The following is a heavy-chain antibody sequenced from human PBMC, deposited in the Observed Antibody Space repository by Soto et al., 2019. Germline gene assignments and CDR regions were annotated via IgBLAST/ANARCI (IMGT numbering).Heavy chain of an antibody. J-gene: IGHJ5*02. CDR1: GGSISSGGYS. D-gene: IGHD3-3*01. CDR3: ARTYYDFWSGYSNWFDP. V-gene: IGHV4-30-2*01. Sequence: SETLSLTCAVSGGSISSGGYSWSWIRQPPGKGLEWIGYIYHSGSTYYNPSLKSRVTISVDRSKNQFSLKLSSVTAADTAVYYCARTYYDFWSGYSNWFDPCGQRTLVTVSS. CDR2: IYHSGST.